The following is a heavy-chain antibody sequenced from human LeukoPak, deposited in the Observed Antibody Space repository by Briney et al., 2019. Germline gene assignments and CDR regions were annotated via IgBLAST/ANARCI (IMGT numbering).Heavy chain of an antibody. V-gene: IGHV1-18*04. CDR3: ARDSREYYYKPVDY. CDR1: GYTFTGYY. D-gene: IGHD3-10*01. J-gene: IGHJ4*02. Sequence: ASVKVSCKASGYTFTGYYMHWVRQAPGQGLEWMGWISAYNGNTNYAQKLQGRVTMTTDTSTSTAYMELRSLRSDDTAVYYCARDSREYYYKPVDYWGQGTLVTVSS. CDR2: ISAYNGNT.